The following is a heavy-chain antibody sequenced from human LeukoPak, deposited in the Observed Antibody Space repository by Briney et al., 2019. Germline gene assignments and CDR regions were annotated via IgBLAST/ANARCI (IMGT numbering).Heavy chain of an antibody. Sequence: PGGSLRLSCAASGFTFSSYGMHWVRQAPGKGLEWVSYISSSGSTIYYADSVKGRFTISRDNAKNSLYLQMNSLRAEDTAVYYCAGGSGITMIVVAPDAFDIWGQGTMVTVSS. J-gene: IGHJ3*02. CDR1: GFTFSSYG. D-gene: IGHD3-22*01. CDR2: ISSSGSTI. CDR3: AGGSGITMIVVAPDAFDI. V-gene: IGHV3-48*04.